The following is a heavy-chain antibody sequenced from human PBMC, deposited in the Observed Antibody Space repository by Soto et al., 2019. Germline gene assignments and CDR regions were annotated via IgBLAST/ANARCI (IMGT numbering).Heavy chain of an antibody. Sequence: PGVSLRLSCAASGFIFNNYAMSWVRQAPGKGLEWVSSMSGSGGRTSYTDSVKGRFTISRDTSKNTLYLQMNSLRGEDTALYYWAKFENYGGTVDYWGQGTLVTVSS. J-gene: IGHJ4*02. D-gene: IGHD4-17*01. V-gene: IGHV3-23*01. CDR2: MSGSGGRT. CDR3: AKFENYGGTVDY. CDR1: GFIFNNYA.